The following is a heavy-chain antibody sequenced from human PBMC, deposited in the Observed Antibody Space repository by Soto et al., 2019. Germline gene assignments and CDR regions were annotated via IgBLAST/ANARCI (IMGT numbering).Heavy chain of an antibody. V-gene: IGHV1-18*01. J-gene: IGHJ4*02. CDR3: ARGRYGDY. CDR1: GYAFTTYG. Sequence: QVHLVQSGAEVKKPGASVKVSCKGSGYAFTTYGITWVRQAPGQGLEWMGWISAHNGNTNYAQKLPGRVTVTRDTSKSTAYMELRRLRSDDTAVYYCARGRYGDYWGQGALVTVSS. CDR2: ISAHNGNT. D-gene: IGHD1-1*01.